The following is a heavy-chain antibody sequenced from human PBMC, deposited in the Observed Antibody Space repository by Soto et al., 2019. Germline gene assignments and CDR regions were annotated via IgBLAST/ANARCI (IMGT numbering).Heavy chain of an antibody. V-gene: IGHV4-39*01. CDR3: ARQEYTPNDAFDI. J-gene: IGHJ3*02. D-gene: IGHD6-6*01. Sequence: QLQLQESGPGLVKPSETLSLTCTVSGGSISSSSYYWGWIRQPPGKGLEWIGSIYYSGSTYYNPSLKSRVTITVDTSNNLFALKLSSVTAADTAVYYCARQEYTPNDAFDIWGQGTMVTVSS. CDR2: IYYSGST. CDR1: GGSISSSSYY.